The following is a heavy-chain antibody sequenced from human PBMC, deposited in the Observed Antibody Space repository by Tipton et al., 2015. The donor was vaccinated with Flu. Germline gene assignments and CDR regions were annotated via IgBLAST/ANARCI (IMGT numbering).Heavy chain of an antibody. Sequence: SLRLSCEASGFTFESYWMSWVRQTPGKGLECVANVKQDGGEKHYVDSVKGRFTISRDNARNSLYLQMNSLRADDTAVYFCARDGPPYSPTSGWFDPWGQGTLVTVSS. CDR3: ARDGPPYSPTSGWFDP. CDR2: VKQDGGEK. J-gene: IGHJ5*02. D-gene: IGHD1-26*01. V-gene: IGHV3-7*01. CDR1: GFTFESYW.